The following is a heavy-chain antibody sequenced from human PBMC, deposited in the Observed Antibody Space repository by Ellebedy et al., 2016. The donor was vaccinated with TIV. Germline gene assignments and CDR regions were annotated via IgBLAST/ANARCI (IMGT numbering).Heavy chain of an antibody. V-gene: IGHV3-23*01. CDR1: GFTFSSYA. Sequence: GESLKISCVGSGFTFSSYAMSWVRQAPGKGLDWVSSLSASGGSPYYADSVKGRFTISRDKSKNTLYLQMNSLRGEDTAVYYWAKRVTMVREVITYYHYAMDVWGQGTTVTVSS. D-gene: IGHD3-10*01. J-gene: IGHJ6*02. CDR3: AKRVTMVREVITYYHYAMDV. CDR2: LSASGGSP.